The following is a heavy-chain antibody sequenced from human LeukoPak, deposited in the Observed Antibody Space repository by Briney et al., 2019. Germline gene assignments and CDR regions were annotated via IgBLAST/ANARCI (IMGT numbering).Heavy chain of an antibody. CDR3: ARDLVAGIVANWFDP. J-gene: IGHJ5*02. CDR1: GFTFSSHA. CDR2: ISYDGGNK. Sequence: GRSLRLSCAASGFTFSSHAVHWVRQAPGKGLEWVAVISYDGGNKYYADSVKGRFTISRDNSKNTLYLQMNSLRAEDTAVYYCARDLVAGIVANWFDPWGQGTLVTVSS. D-gene: IGHD5-12*01. V-gene: IGHV3-30-3*01.